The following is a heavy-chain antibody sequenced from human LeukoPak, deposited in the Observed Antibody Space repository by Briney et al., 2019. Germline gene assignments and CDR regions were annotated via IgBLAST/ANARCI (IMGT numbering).Heavy chain of an antibody. CDR3: ARGGIQVSGIDEFDY. V-gene: IGHV3-21*01. Sequence: GGSLRLSCAASGFTFSSYSMNWVRQAPGKGLEWVSSISSSSSHIYYADSVKGRFTTSRDNAKNSLYLQMDSLRAEDTAVYYCARGGIQVSGIDEFDYWGQGTLVTVSS. CDR1: GFTFSSYS. D-gene: IGHD6-19*01. J-gene: IGHJ4*02. CDR2: ISSSSSHI.